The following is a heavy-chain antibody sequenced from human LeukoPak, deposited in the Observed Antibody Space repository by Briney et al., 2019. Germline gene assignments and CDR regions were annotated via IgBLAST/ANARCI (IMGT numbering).Heavy chain of an antibody. V-gene: IGHV3-66*01. CDR3: ARDRVYGSGIRT. D-gene: IGHD3-10*01. J-gene: IGHJ4*02. CDR2: IYTSGRS. Sequence: PGGSLKLSCVASGFNVSDDYMTWVRQAPGKGLEWVSVIYTSGRSDYVDSVKGRFNISRDNTKNTVYLQMNSPTVEDTAVYYCARDRVYGSGIRTWGQGTLVTVSS. CDR1: GFNVSDDY.